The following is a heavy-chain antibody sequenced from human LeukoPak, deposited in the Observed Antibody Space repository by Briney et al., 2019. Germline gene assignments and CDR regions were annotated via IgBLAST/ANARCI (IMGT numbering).Heavy chain of an antibody. V-gene: IGHV1-46*01. CDR2: INPSGGST. J-gene: IGHJ4*02. CDR1: GYTFTSYY. CDR3: ARDPYYYDSSGYYPSYLFDY. Sequence: ASVKVSCKAPGYTFTSYYMHWVRQAPGQGLEWMGIINPSGGSTSYAQKFQGRVTMTRDTSTSTVYMELSSLRSEDTAVYYCARDPYYYDSSGYYPSYLFDYWGQGTLVTVSS. D-gene: IGHD3-22*01.